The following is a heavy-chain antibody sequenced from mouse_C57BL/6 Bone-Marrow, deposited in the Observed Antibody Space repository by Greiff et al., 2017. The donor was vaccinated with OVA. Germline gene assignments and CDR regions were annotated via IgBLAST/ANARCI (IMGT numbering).Heavy chain of an antibody. CDR3: GRNRNWD. Sequence: QVQLQQSGAELARPGASVKLSCKASGYTFTSYGISWVKQRTGQGLEWIGEIDPISGNTYYNEKFKGKATLTADKSSSTAYMELRSQTSEDYAVYCCGRNRNWDWGQGTTLTVTS. V-gene: IGHV1-81*01. CDR1: GYTFTSYG. J-gene: IGHJ2*01. CDR2: IDPISGNT. D-gene: IGHD4-1*01.